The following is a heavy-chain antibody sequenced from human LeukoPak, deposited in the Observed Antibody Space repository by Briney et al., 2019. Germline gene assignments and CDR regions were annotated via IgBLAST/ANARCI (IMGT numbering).Heavy chain of an antibody. V-gene: IGHV3-21*01. Sequence: GGSLRLSCAASGFTFSSYSMNWVRQAPGKGLEWVSSISSSSSYIYYADSVKGRFTISRDNAKNSLYLQMNSLRAEDTAVYYCAREKSSNNWIGSPWGQGTMVTVSS. D-gene: IGHD1-20*01. CDR2: ISSSSSYI. CDR3: AREKSSNNWIGSP. CDR1: GFTFSSYS. J-gene: IGHJ3*01.